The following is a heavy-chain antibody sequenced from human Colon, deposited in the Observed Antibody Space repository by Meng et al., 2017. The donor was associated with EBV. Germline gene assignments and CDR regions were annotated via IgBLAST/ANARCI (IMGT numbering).Heavy chain of an antibody. J-gene: IGHJ5*02. D-gene: IGHD3-10*01. CDR1: GVSFSGYY. CDR2: INHSGST. Sequence: VQLQHGGAGLLKPSENLSLTCAVYGVSFSGYYWTWIRQPSGKGLEWIGEINHSGSTNYNPSLKSRVTISVDTSKNQFSLKLSSVTAADTAVYYCARGLAWFRELLSINWFDPWGQGTLVTVSS. CDR3: ARGLAWFRELLSINWFDP. V-gene: IGHV4-34*02.